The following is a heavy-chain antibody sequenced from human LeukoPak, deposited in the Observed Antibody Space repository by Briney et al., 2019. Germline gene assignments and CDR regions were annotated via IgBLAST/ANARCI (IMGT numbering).Heavy chain of an antibody. CDR1: GGSISSSNW. CDR2: IYHSGST. CDR3: AREVAAGTGYLQD. D-gene: IGHD6-13*01. J-gene: IGHJ1*01. Sequence: SGTLSLTCAVSGGSISSSNWWSWVRQPPGKGLEWIGEIYHSGSTNYNPSLGTRVTISVDKSKNQVSLKLSSVTAADTAVYYCAREVAAGTGYLQDWGQDSLLTVSS. V-gene: IGHV4-4*02.